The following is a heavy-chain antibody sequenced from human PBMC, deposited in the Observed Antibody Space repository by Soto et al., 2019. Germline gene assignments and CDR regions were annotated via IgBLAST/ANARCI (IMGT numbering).Heavy chain of an antibody. CDR2: IYYSGST. Sequence: QLQLQESGPGLVKPSETLSLTCTVSGGSISSSSYYWGWIRQPPGKGLEWIGSIYYSGSTYYNPSLKSRVTFPVDTSKNQFSLKLRSVPAADTAVYYCATTGGWTLGHFDYWGQGTLVTVSS. D-gene: IGHD3-10*01. V-gene: IGHV4-39*01. CDR3: ATTGGWTLGHFDY. CDR1: GGSISSSSYY. J-gene: IGHJ4*02.